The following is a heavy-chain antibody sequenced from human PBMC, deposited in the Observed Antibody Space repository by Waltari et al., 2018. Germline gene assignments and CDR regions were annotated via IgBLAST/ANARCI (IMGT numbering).Heavy chain of an antibody. CDR1: GFTFSSYA. V-gene: IGHV3-23*01. Sequence: EVQLLESGGGLVQPGGSLRLSCAASGFTFSSYAMTWVRPAPGKGLEWVSAISGSGGSTYYADSVKGRFTISRDNSKNTLYLQMNSLRAEDTAVYYCAKGYFGVVYYYGMDVWGQGTTVTVSS. CDR3: AKGYFGVVYYYGMDV. J-gene: IGHJ6*02. D-gene: IGHD3-3*01. CDR2: ISGSGGST.